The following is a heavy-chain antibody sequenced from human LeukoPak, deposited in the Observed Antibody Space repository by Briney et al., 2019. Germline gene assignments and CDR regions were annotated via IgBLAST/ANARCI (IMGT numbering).Heavy chain of an antibody. V-gene: IGHV4-34*01. J-gene: IGHJ5*02. CDR2: INHSGST. Sequence: SETLSLTCAVYGGSFSGYYWRWIRQPPGKGLEWIGEINHSGSTNYNPSLKSRVTISVDTSKNQFSLKLSSVTAADTAVYYCARVGGYYDSSGYFSGGRRNWLDPWGQGTLVTVSS. CDR1: GGSFSGYY. CDR3: ARVGGYYDSSGYFSGGRRNWLDP. D-gene: IGHD3-22*01.